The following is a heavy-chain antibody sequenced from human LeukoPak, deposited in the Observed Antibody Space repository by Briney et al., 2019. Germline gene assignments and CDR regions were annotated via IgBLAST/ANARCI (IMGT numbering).Heavy chain of an antibody. Sequence: GGSLRLSCAGSGFLFSSYVMHWVRQAPAKGLEWVAAISHDETYKYYADSLRGRVTISRDNSKNTLYLQMHSLRADDTAIYYCARDRDWLLYDYWGQGTLVTVSS. D-gene: IGHD3-9*01. CDR1: GFLFSSYV. CDR3: ARDRDWLLYDY. CDR2: ISHDETYK. J-gene: IGHJ4*02. V-gene: IGHV3-33*01.